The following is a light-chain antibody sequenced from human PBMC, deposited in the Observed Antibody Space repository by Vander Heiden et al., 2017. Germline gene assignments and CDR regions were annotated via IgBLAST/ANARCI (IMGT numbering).Light chain of an antibody. V-gene: IGLV2-14*03. Sequence: QSALTQPASVSGSPGQSITISCAGSSSDVGVYNYVSWYHQHPGEAPKLMIYDVNNRPSGVSDRFSGSKSGNTASLTISGLQAEDEADYYCSSYTSSSTWVFGGGTKLTVL. J-gene: IGLJ3*02. CDR1: SSDVGVYNY. CDR3: SSYTSSSTWV. CDR2: DVN.